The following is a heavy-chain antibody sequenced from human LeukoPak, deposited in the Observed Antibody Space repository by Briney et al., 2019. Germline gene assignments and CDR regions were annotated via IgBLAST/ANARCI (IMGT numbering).Heavy chain of an antibody. D-gene: IGHD4-17*01. J-gene: IGHJ4*02. CDR2: INHSGST. V-gene: IGHV4-34*01. Sequence: PSETLSLTCAVYGGSFSGYYWSWIRQPPGKGLEWIGEINHSGSTNYNPSLKSRVTISVDTSKNQFSLKLSSVTAADTAVYYCARAVYDYGDYYFDYWGQGTLVTVSS. CDR1: GGSFSGYY. CDR3: ARAVYDYGDYYFDY.